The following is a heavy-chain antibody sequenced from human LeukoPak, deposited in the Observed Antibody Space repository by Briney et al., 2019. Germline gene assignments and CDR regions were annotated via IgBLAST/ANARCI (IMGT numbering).Heavy chain of an antibody. CDR1: GGSMSSYY. CDR3: ARGVYIAAAQYGY. D-gene: IGHD6-13*01. V-gene: IGHV4-59*01. Sequence: SETLSLTCTVSGGSMSSYYWSWIRQPPGKGLEWIGYIYYSGTTNYNPSLKSRVTISVDTSKNQFSLKLRFVTAADTAVYYCARGVYIAAAQYGYWGQGTLVTVSS. CDR2: IYYSGTT. J-gene: IGHJ4*02.